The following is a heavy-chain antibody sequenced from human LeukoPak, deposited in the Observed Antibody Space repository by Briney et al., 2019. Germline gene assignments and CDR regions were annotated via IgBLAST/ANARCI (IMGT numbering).Heavy chain of an antibody. V-gene: IGHV4-30-2*01. CDR1: GGSISSGGYS. J-gene: IGHJ4*02. Sequence: PSETLSLTCAVSGGSISSGGYSWSWIRQPPGKGLEWIGYIYHSGKTNYNASLKSRVTISVDRSKNQFSLKLSSVTAADTAVYYCARAELPRYYDFWSGYPPRVDYWGQGTLVTVSS. CDR2: IYHSGKT. CDR3: ARAELPRYYDFWSGYPPRVDY. D-gene: IGHD3-3*01.